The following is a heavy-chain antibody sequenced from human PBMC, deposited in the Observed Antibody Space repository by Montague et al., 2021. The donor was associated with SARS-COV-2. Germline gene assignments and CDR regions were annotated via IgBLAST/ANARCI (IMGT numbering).Heavy chain of an antibody. V-gene: IGHV4-34*01. J-gene: IGHJ6*02. CDR3: ASVRYYGSGTSLGMDV. CDR1: GGSFSSYY. CDR2: INHSGST. Sequence: SETLSLTCTVSGGSFSSYYCSWIRQPPGKGLEWIGEINHSGSTNYNQSLMSRVTISVDTSKNQFSLKLRSVTAADTAVYYCASVRYYGSGTSLGMDVWGQGTTVTVSS. D-gene: IGHD3-10*01.